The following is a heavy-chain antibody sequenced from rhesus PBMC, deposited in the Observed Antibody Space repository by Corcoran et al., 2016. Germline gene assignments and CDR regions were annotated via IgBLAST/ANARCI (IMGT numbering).Heavy chain of an antibody. Sequence: QVQLQESGPGLVKPSETLSLTCAVSGGSISDSYYWNWIRQPPGKGLEWIGNIHGNSANTYYHPSLKSRVTISKDTSKNQFFLKVYSVTAADTAVYYCARGSSGSFDYWGQGVLVTVSS. CDR3: ARGSSGSFDY. D-gene: IGHD6-31*01. V-gene: IGHV4S9*01. CDR1: GGSISDSYY. CDR2: IHGNSANT. J-gene: IGHJ4*01.